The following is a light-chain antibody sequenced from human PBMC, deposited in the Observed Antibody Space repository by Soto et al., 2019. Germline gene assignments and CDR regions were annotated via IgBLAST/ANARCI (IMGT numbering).Light chain of an antibody. J-gene: IGKJ1*01. Sequence: EIVLTQSPATLSLSPGERATLSCRASQRISRSLAWYQHKPGQAPRLLIFDTSNRATGIPARFSGSGSGTDFTLTISSLEPEDFAIYYCQQRDRWPWTFGQGTKV. V-gene: IGKV3-11*01. CDR1: QRISRS. CDR3: QQRDRWPWT. CDR2: DTS.